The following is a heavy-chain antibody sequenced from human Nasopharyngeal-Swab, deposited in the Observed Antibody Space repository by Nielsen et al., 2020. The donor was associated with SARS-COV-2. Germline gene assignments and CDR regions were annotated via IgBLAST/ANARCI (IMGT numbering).Heavy chain of an antibody. CDR3: ARDGYSYGYGMDV. V-gene: IGHV3-48*01. CDR2: ISSSSSTI. Sequence: GESLKISCAASGFTFSSYSMNWVRQAPGKGLEWVSYISSSSSTIYYADSVKGRFTISRDNAKNTLYLQMNGLRAEDTAVYYCARDGYSYGYGMDVWGQGTTVTVSS. J-gene: IGHJ6*02. D-gene: IGHD5-18*01. CDR1: GFTFSSYS.